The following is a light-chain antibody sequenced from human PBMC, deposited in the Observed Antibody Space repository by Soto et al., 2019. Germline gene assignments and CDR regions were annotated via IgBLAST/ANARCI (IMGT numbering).Light chain of an antibody. J-gene: IGKJ5*01. CDR1: QSISRY. V-gene: IGKV1-9*01. CDR3: QQYYSYLIT. Sequence: LTQSPGTLSASVGDRVPITCRASQSISRYLSWYQQKPGKAPKLLIYAASTLQSGVPSRFSGSGSGTDFTLTISCLQSEDFATYYCQQYYSYLITFGQGTRLEIK. CDR2: AAS.